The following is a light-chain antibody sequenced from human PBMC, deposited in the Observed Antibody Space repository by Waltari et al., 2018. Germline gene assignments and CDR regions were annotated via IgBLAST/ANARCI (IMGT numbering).Light chain of an antibody. J-gene: IGKJ5*01. CDR3: QQFHSTPIT. CDR2: RAS. CDR1: QSVLYTSNNKNN. V-gene: IGKV4-1*01. Sequence: DIVMTQSPDSLAVSLGERATINCKSSQSVLYTSNNKNNLAWFQQKPGQPPKLLIYRASTRESGVPDRFSGSGSGTDFSLTISSLQAEDVAVYFCQQFHSTPITFGQGTRLEI.